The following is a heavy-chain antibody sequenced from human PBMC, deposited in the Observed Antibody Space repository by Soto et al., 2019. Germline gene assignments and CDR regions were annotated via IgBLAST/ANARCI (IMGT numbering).Heavy chain of an antibody. CDR3: ARSRDYYGSGSYSAWFDP. CDR2: ISSSSSYI. J-gene: IGHJ5*02. V-gene: IGHV3-21*01. CDR1: GFTFSSYS. D-gene: IGHD3-10*01. Sequence: SGFTFSSYSMNWVRQAPGKGLEWVSSISSSSSYIYYADSVKGRFTISRDNAKNSLYLQMNSLRAEDTTVYYCARSRDYYGSGSYSAWFDPWGQGTLVTVS.